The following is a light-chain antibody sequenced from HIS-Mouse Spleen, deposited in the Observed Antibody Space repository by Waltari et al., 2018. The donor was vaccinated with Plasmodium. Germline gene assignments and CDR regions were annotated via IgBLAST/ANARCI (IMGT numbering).Light chain of an antibody. CDR2: GAS. CDR3: QQYNNWSFT. CDR1: KSVSSN. J-gene: IGKJ3*01. V-gene: IGKV3-15*01. Sequence: EIVMTQSPATLSVSPGERATLSCRASKSVSSNLAWYQQKPGQAPRLLIYGASTRATGIPARFSGSGSGTEFTLTISSLQSEDFAVYYCQQYNNWSFTFGHGTKVDIK.